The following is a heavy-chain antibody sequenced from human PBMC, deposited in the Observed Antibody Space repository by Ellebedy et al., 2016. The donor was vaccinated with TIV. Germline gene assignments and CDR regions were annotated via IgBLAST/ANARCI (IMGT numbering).Heavy chain of an antibody. J-gene: IGHJ4*02. V-gene: IGHV3-21*01. Sequence: GESLKISCAASGFTFSSYSMNWVRLAPGKGLEWVSSISSSSSYIYYADSVKGRFTISRDNAKNSLYLQMNSLRAEDTAVYYCARVEPFYCSSTSCKNLGSDYWGQGTLVTVSS. D-gene: IGHD2-2*01. CDR2: ISSSSSYI. CDR3: ARVEPFYCSSTSCKNLGSDY. CDR1: GFTFSSYS.